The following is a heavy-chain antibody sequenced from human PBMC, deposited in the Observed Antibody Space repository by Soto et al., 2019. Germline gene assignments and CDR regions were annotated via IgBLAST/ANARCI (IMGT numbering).Heavy chain of an antibody. J-gene: IGHJ4*02. CDR1: GFTFSSYW. Sequence: GVSLRLSCAASGFTFSSYWMSWVRQALGKGLEWVANINQDGSEKYYVDSVKGRFTISRDNAKNSLYLQMNSLRAEDTTVFYCARDGDSTTVPEYWGQGTLVTVSS. CDR3: ARDGDSTTVPEY. D-gene: IGHD4-17*01. V-gene: IGHV3-7*01. CDR2: INQDGSEK.